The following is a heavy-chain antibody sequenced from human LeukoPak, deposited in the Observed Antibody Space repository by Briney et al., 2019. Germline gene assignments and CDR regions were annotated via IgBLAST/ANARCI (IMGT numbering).Heavy chain of an antibody. J-gene: IGHJ4*02. CDR3: ARSFTPSFDY. CDR1: GGSFSGYY. Sequence: PSETLSLTCAVYGGSFSGYYWSWIRQPPGKGLEWIGEINRSGSTNYNPSLKSRVTISVDTSKNQFSLKLSSVTAADTAVYYCARSFTPSFDYWGQGTLVTVSS. CDR2: INRSGST. V-gene: IGHV4-34*01.